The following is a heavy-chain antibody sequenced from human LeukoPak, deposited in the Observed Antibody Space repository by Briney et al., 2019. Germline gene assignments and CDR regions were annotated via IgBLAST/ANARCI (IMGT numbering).Heavy chain of an antibody. D-gene: IGHD3-9*01. J-gene: IGHJ6*02. V-gene: IGHV3-48*02. CDR2: ITSSSSTI. CDR1: GFTFSTHS. Sequence: AGSLRLSCAASGFTFSTHSMNWVRQAPGKGLEWVSYITSSSSTIFYADSVKGRFTISRDNAKNSLYLQMNSLRDEDTAVYYCARGLYYDILTGSPYYYGMDVWGQGTTVTVTS. CDR3: ARGLYYDILTGSPYYYGMDV.